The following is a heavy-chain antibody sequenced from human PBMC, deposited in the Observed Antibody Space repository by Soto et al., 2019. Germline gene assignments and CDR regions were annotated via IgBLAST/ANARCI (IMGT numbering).Heavy chain of an antibody. V-gene: IGHV1-8*01. D-gene: IGHD1-26*01. J-gene: IGHJ4*02. CDR3: ARGVTAGVDY. CDR1: GYSFTGLD. CDR2: MQPSSGRT. Sequence: ASVEVSCKASGYSFTGLDINWVRQTTGQGLEWMGWMQPSSGRTGYAQKFQGRVTMTRDTSINTAYMELSSLTSDDTAFYYCARGVTAGVDYWGKGTLVTVSS.